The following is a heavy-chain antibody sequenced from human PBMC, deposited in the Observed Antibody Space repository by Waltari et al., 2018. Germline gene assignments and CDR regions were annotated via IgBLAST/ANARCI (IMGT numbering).Heavy chain of an antibody. CDR2: INHSGST. V-gene: IGHV4-34*01. CDR1: GGSFSGYY. CDR3: ARGLYYYDSSGYYHPFQH. D-gene: IGHD3-22*01. Sequence: QVQLQQWGAGLLKPSETLSLTCAVYGGSFSGYYWSWIRQPPGKGLEWIGEINHSGSTNYNPSLKSRVTRSVDTSKNQFSLKLSSVTAADTAVYYCARGLYYYDSSGYYHPFQHWGQGTLVTVSS. J-gene: IGHJ1*01.